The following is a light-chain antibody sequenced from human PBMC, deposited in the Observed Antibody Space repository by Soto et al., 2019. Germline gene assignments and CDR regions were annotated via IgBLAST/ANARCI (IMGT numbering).Light chain of an antibody. Sequence: EIVLTQYPDTMSLSPGETATLSCRASQSVSSNYLAWYQQKPGQAPRLLIYGASSRATGIPDRFSGSGSGTDFTLTISRLEPEDFAVFYCQQYDNSITFGQGTRLEI. CDR1: QSVSSNY. CDR2: GAS. CDR3: QQYDNSIT. J-gene: IGKJ5*01. V-gene: IGKV3-20*01.